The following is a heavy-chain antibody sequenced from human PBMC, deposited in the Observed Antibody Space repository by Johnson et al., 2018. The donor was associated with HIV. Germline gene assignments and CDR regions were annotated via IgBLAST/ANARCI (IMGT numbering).Heavy chain of an antibody. V-gene: IGHV3-7*01. CDR3: ASYGWGGNDAFDI. CDR2: IKQDGSDR. J-gene: IGHJ3*02. CDR1: GFTFSNAW. Sequence: EVQLVESGGGLVKPGGSLRLSCAASGFTFSNAWMSWVRQAPGKGLEWVANIKQDGSDRYYVNSVKGRFTISRDDPKNSLYLQMNSLRAEDTAVYYCASYGWGGNDAFDIWGQGTMVTVSS. D-gene: IGHD4-23*01.